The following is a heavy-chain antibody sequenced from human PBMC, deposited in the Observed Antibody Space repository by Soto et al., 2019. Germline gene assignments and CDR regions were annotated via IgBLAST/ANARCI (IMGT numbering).Heavy chain of an antibody. CDR3: TTVTIHTYYYGSGSSKYLDP. CDR2: IKSKTDGGTT. D-gene: IGHD3-10*01. V-gene: IGHV3-15*01. J-gene: IGHJ5*02. CDR1: GFTFSNAW. Sequence: EVQLVESGGGLVKPGGSLRLSCAASGFTFSNAWMSWVRQAPGKGLEWVGRIKSKTDGGTTDYAAPVKGRFTISRDDSKNTLYLQMNSLKTEDTAVYYCTTVTIHTYYYGSGSSKYLDPWGQGTLVTVSS.